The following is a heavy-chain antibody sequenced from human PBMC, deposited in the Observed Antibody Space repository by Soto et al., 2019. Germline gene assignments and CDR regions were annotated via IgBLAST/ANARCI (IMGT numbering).Heavy chain of an antibody. CDR1: GFTFSSYG. Sequence: PGGSLRLSCAASGFTFSSYGMHWVRQAPGKGLEWVAVIWYDGSNKYYADSVKGRFTISRDNSKNTLYLQMNSLRAEDTAVYYCARAPGYPPIGYFDYWGQGTLVTVSS. J-gene: IGHJ4*02. CDR3: ARAPGYPPIGYFDY. D-gene: IGHD3-16*02. V-gene: IGHV3-33*01. CDR2: IWYDGSNK.